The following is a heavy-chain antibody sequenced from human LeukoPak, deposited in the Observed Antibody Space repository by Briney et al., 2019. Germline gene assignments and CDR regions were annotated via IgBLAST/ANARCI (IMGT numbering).Heavy chain of an antibody. CDR3: ARGAVLRYFDWLPPDY. CDR1: GGTFSSYA. CDR2: IIPIFGTA. Sequence: ASVKVSCKASGGTFSSYAISWVRQAPGQGLERMGGIIPIFGTANYAQKFQGRVTITTDESTSTAYMELSSLRSEDTAVYYCARGAVLRYFDWLPPDYWGQGTLVTVSS. J-gene: IGHJ4*02. D-gene: IGHD3-9*01. V-gene: IGHV1-69*05.